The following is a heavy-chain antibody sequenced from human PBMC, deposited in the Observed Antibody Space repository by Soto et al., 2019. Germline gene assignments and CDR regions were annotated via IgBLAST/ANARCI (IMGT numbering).Heavy chain of an antibody. V-gene: IGHV1-8*01. Sequence: ASVKVSCKASGYTFTSYDINWVRQATGQGLEWMGWMSPNSGNTGYAQRFQGRVTMTGNTSISTAYMELSSLRSEDTAVYYCARLGEVFGVVTADAFDIWGQGTMVTVSS. CDR3: ARLGEVFGVVTADAFDI. CDR2: MSPNSGNT. CDR1: GYTFTSYD. J-gene: IGHJ3*02. D-gene: IGHD3-3*01.